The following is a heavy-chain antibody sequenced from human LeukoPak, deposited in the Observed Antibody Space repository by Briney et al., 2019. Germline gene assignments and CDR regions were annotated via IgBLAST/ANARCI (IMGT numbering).Heavy chain of an antibody. CDR2: IYSGGDA. J-gene: IGHJ4*02. CDR1: GFTVSSNF. V-gene: IGHV3-53*01. CDR3: AKSRSGSANWALQIFDN. D-gene: IGHD1-1*01. Sequence: GGSLRLSCAASGFTVSSNFMGWVRQAPGQGLEWVSVIYSGGDAYYADSVKGRFTISSDNSNNSLFVQMNSLRAEDTAVYFCAKSRSGSANWALQIFDNWGQGTLVTVSS.